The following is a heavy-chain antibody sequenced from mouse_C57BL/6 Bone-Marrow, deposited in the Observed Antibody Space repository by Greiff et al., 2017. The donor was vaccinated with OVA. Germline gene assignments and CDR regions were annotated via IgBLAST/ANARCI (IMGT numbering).Heavy chain of an antibody. V-gene: IGHV1-18*01. D-gene: IGHD4-1*01. J-gene: IGHJ4*01. CDR1: GYTFTDYN. CDR2: INPNNGGT. Sequence: EVQLQESGPELVKPGASVKIPCKASGYTFTDYNMDWVKQSHGKSLEWIGDINPNNGGTIYNQKFKGKATLTVDKSSSTAYMELRSLTSEDTAVYYCARSLGRGYAMDYWGQGTSVTVSS. CDR3: ARSLGRGYAMDY.